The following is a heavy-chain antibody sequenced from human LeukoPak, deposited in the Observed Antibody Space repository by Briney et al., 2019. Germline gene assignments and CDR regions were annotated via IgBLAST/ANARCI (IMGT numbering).Heavy chain of an antibody. Sequence: GGSLRLSCAASGFTFSNYAMSWVRQAPGKGLEWVSGISGSGGSTYYVDSVKGRFTISRDYSKNTLYLQMNSLRAEDTAVYYCAREMGTIAVAGLDYWGQGTLVTVSS. CDR3: AREMGTIAVAGLDY. CDR1: GFTFSNYA. D-gene: IGHD6-19*01. CDR2: ISGSGGST. V-gene: IGHV3-23*01. J-gene: IGHJ4*02.